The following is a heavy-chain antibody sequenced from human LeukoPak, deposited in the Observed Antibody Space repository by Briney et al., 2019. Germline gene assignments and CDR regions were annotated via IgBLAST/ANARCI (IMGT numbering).Heavy chain of an antibody. CDR3: ARDSMTSGEFDY. CDR2: ISSSGSTI. V-gene: IGHV3-48*03. J-gene: IGHJ4*02. CDR1: GFTFRTYE. Sequence: GGSLRLSCAASGFTFRTYEMNWVRQAPGKGLEWLSYISSSGSTIYQADAVKGRFTISRDNGKNSLFLQMNSLRGEDTAVYYCARDSMTSGEFDYWGQGTVVTVSS. D-gene: IGHD2/OR15-2a*01.